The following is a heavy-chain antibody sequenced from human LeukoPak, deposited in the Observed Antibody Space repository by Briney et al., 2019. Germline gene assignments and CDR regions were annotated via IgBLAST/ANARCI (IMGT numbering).Heavy chain of an antibody. Sequence: SETLSLTCTVSGGSIRNSSSYWGWIRQPPGRGLEWIGNIYDSGSTYYNPSLMSRVTLSVDTSKNQFSLRLSSVTAADTAVYYCAREKTERGYSYGYDYWGQGTLVTVSS. V-gene: IGHV4-39*07. CDR2: IYDSGST. CDR1: GGSIRNSSSY. CDR3: AREKTERGYSYGYDY. D-gene: IGHD5-18*01. J-gene: IGHJ4*02.